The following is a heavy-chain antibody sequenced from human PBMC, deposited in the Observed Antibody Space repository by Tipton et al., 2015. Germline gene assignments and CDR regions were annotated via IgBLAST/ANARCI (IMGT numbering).Heavy chain of an antibody. CDR1: SDSISKYY. D-gene: IGHD4-23*01. CDR2: IQYSGST. CDR3: ARARGRHGGLFDS. J-gene: IGHJ4*02. V-gene: IGHV4-59*01. Sequence: CSVSSDSISKYYWSWIRQPPGKELEWIGYIQYSGSTNYNPSLKSRVTISVDTSKTQFSLKMSSVTASDTAVYYCARARGRHGGLFDSWGQGILVTVSS.